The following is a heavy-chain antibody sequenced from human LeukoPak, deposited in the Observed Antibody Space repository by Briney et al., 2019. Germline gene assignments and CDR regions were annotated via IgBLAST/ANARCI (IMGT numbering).Heavy chain of an antibody. CDR2: IYHSGST. CDR3: ARDRAYDILTGYCDY. Sequence: SETLSLTCTVSGGSIGSGYYWGWIRQPPGKGLEWIGSIYHSGSTYYNPSLKSRVTISVDTSKNQFSLKLSSVTAADTAVYYCARDRAYDILTGYCDYWGQGTLVTVSS. V-gene: IGHV4-38-2*02. CDR1: GGSIGSGYY. D-gene: IGHD3-9*01. J-gene: IGHJ4*02.